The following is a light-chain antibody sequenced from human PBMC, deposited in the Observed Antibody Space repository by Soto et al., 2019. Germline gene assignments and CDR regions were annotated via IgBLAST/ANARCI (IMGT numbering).Light chain of an antibody. J-gene: IGKJ1*01. CDR1: QTISSW. CDR2: KAS. V-gene: IGKV1-5*03. Sequence: TQSPATLSLSPWERATLSCRASQTISSWLAWYQQKPGKAPKLLIYKASTLKSGVPSRFSGSGSGTEFTLTISSLQPDDFATYYCQHYNSYSEAFGQGTKVDI. CDR3: QHYNSYSEA.